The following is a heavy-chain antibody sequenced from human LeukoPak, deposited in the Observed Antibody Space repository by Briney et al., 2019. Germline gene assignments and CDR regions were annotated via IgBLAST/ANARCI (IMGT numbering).Heavy chain of an antibody. Sequence: TPSETLSLTCAVYGGSFSGYYWSWIRQPPGKGLEWIGEINHSGSTNYNPSLKSRVTISVDTSKNQFSLKLSSVTAADTAVYYCARGRRGNIVGATISHFDYWGQGTLVTVSS. D-gene: IGHD1-26*01. J-gene: IGHJ4*02. CDR2: INHSGST. V-gene: IGHV4-34*01. CDR1: GGSFSGYY. CDR3: ARGRRGNIVGATISHFDY.